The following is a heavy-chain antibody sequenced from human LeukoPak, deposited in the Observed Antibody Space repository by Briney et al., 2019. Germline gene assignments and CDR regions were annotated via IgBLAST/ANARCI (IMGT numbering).Heavy chain of an antibody. CDR2: FEPEESEHGET. D-gene: IGHD1-1*01. Sequence: ASVKVSCRVSGYSLSDLSIHWVRDVAGKGLEWMGGFEPEESEHGETIYAQKFENRLTLTEDTAVDTAYMELISLTSEDTAVYYCATDRLEIYALHIWGQGTVVTVSS. J-gene: IGHJ3*02. CDR1: GYSLSDLS. V-gene: IGHV1-24*01. CDR3: ATDRLEIYALHI.